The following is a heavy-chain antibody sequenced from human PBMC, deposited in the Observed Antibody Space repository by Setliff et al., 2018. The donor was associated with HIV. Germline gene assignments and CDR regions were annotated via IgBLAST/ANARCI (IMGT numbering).Heavy chain of an antibody. Sequence: ASVKVSCKASGYTFTSYNINWVRQATGQGLEWVQQATGQGLEWMGWMNPNSGNTDYAQKFQGRVTITRNTSISTAYMELSSLRSEDTAVYYCARMYSGYDWSPAGARTRYFDYWGQGTLVTVSS. CDR1: GYTFTSYN. CDR3: ARMYSGYDWSPAGARTRYFDY. CDR2: MNPNSGNT. D-gene: IGHD5-12*01. V-gene: IGHV1-8*03. J-gene: IGHJ4*02.